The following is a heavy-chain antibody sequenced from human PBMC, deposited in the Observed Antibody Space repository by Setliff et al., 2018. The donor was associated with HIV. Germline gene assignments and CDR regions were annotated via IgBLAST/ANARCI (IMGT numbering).Heavy chain of an antibody. CDR3: ARAPPYSTGWGLDY. V-gene: IGHV1-46*01. CDR1: GGTFSNYV. J-gene: IGHJ4*02. Sequence: ASVKVSCKASGGTFSNYVVSWVRQAPGQGLEWMGIINPGGGTTSYPRKFRDKVTLTRDTSTSTVYMELTYLTSEDTAVYYCARAPPYSTGWGLDYWGQGTLVTVSS. D-gene: IGHD6-19*01. CDR2: INPGGGTT.